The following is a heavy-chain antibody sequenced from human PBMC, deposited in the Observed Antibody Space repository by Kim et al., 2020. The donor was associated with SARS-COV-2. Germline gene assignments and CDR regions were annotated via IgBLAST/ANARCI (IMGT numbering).Heavy chain of an antibody. CDR1: GGTFSSYA. D-gene: IGHD1-20*01. CDR2: IIPIFGTA. Sequence: SVKVSCKASGGTFSSYAISWVRQAPGQGLEWMGGIIPIFGTANYAQKFQGRVTMTADESTSTAYMELSSLRSEDTAVYYCARGPYNWNYFDYCGQGTLVTVSS. CDR3: ARGPYNWNYFDY. V-gene: IGHV1-69*13. J-gene: IGHJ4*02.